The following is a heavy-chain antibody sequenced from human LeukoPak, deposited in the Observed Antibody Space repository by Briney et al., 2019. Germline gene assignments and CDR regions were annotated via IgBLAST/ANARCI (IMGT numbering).Heavy chain of an antibody. Sequence: ASVKVSCKASGYTFTGYYMHWVRQAPGQGLEWMGWINPNSGGTNYAQKFQGRVTTTADKSTSTAYMELSSLRSEDTAVYYCARVPGQWQENWFDPWGQGTLVIVSS. CDR2: INPNSGGT. CDR1: GYTFTGYY. J-gene: IGHJ5*02. V-gene: IGHV1-2*02. D-gene: IGHD6-19*01. CDR3: ARVPGQWQENWFDP.